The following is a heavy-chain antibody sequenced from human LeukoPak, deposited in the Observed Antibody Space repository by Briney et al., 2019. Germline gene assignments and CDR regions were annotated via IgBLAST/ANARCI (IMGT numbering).Heavy chain of an antibody. D-gene: IGHD3-16*01. J-gene: IGHJ4*02. CDR3: ATDMTATGGLGY. CDR2: ISSSGSTI. V-gene: IGHV3-48*04. CDR1: GFNFNTYR. Sequence: GGSLRLSCAGSGFNFNTYRMNWIRQAPGKGLEWVSYISSSGSTIYYADSVKGRFTISRDNAKNSLYLQMNGLRAEDTAVYYCATDMTATGGLGYWGQGTLVTVSS.